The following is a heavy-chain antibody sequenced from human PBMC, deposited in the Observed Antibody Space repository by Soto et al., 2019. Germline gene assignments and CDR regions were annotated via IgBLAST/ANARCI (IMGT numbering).Heavy chain of an antibody. J-gene: IGHJ4*02. Sequence: GGSLRLSCAASGFTFSSYAMHWVRQAPGKGLEWVAVISYDGSNKYYADSVKGRFTISRDNSKNTLYLQMNSLRAEDTAVYYCARDPTQGRITIFFDYWGQGTLVTVSS. CDR1: GFTFSSYA. CDR3: ARDPTQGRITIFFDY. D-gene: IGHD3-3*01. CDR2: ISYDGSNK. V-gene: IGHV3-30-3*01.